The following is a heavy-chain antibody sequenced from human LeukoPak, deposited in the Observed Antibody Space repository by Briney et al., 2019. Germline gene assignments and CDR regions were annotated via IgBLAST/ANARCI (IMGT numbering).Heavy chain of an antibody. J-gene: IGHJ6*03. CDR2: IIPIFGTA. CDR1: GGTFSSYA. D-gene: IGHD1-26*01. CDR3: ARNSGSYWRFDYYYYMDV. Sequence: ASVKVSCKASGGTFSSYAISWVRQAPGQGREWMGGIIPIFGTANYAQKFQGRVTITADESTSTAYMELSSLRSEDTAVYYCARNSGSYWRFDYYYYMDVWGKGTTVTISS. V-gene: IGHV1-69*13.